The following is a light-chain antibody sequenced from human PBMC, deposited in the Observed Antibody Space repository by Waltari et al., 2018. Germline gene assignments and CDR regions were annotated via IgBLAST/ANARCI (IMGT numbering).Light chain of an antibody. CDR1: QSVTND. J-gene: IGKJ1*01. CDR3: QQYNNWPRT. CDR2: RAS. V-gene: IGKV3-15*01. Sequence: EIVMTQSPATLSLSPGERATLSCRASQSVTNDLAWYQQKPGQAPRLLIYRASTRATSIPARISGSGSGTEFTLTISSLQSEDFAFYYCQQYNNWPRTFGQGTKVEIK.